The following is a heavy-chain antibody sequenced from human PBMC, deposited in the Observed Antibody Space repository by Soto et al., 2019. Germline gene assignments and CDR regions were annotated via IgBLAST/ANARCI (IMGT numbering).Heavy chain of an antibody. CDR1: GGSTSRYY. D-gene: IGHD1-20*01. Sequence: ASETLSLTCTVSGGSTSRYYWSWIRQPPGKGLEWIGYIYYSGITNYNPSLKSRVTISVDTSKNQFSLKLSSVTAADTAVYYCARYKSNYYYGMDVWGQGTTVTVSS. J-gene: IGHJ6*02. V-gene: IGHV4-59*01. CDR2: IYYSGIT. CDR3: ARYKSNYYYGMDV.